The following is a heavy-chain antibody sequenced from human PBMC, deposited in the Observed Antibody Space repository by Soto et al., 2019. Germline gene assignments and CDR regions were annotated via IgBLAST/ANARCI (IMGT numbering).Heavy chain of an antibody. D-gene: IGHD6-19*01. V-gene: IGHV1-2*02. CDR3: ASAAVTGTAGLDF. CDR2: INPNSGGT. Sequence: ASVKVSCKASGYTFSGVYMHWVRQAPGQGLEWMGWINPNSGGTKSAEKFQGRVTMTRDTAISTAYMELSRLTADDTAVYYCASAAVTGTAGLDFWGQGTQVTASS. J-gene: IGHJ4*02. CDR1: GYTFSGVY.